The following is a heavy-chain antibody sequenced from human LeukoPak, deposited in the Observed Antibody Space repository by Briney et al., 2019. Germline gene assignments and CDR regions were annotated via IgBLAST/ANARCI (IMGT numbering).Heavy chain of an antibody. J-gene: IGHJ4*02. CDR3: TRARLVGYCTSTSCYGGSYFDY. CDR1: GFTFGDYA. V-gene: IGHV3-49*04. Sequence: GGSLRLSCTASGFTFGDYAMSWVRQAPGKGLEWVGFIRSKAYGGTTDYAASVKGRFTISRDDSKSIAYLQMNSLKTEDTAVYYCTRARLVGYCTSTSCYGGSYFDYWGQGTLVTVSS. CDR2: IRSKAYGGTT. D-gene: IGHD2-2*01.